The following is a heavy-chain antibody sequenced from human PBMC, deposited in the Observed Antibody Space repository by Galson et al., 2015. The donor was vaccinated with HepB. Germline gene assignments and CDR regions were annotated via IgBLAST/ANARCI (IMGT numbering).Heavy chain of an antibody. D-gene: IGHD3-10*01. J-gene: IGHJ4*02. CDR3: ARSITMVRGVALHFDY. CDR1: GGSISSSSYY. CDR2: IYYSGST. Sequence: SETLSLTCTVSGGSISSSSYYWGWIRQPPGKGLEWIGSIYYSGSTYYNPSLKSRVTISVDTSKNQFSLKLSSVTAADTAVYYCARSITMVRGVALHFDYWGQGTLVTVSS. V-gene: IGHV4-39*01.